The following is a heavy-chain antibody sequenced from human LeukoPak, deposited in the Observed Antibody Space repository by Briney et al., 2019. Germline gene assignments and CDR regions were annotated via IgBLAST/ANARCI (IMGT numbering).Heavy chain of an antibody. Sequence: SETLSLTCAVYGGSFSGYYWSWIRQPPGKGLEWIGEINHSGSTNYNPSLKSRVTISVDTSKNQLSLKLTSVTAADTAVYYCASQILGTGTALDYWGQGTLVTVSS. J-gene: IGHJ4*02. CDR3: ASQILGTGTALDY. V-gene: IGHV4-34*01. CDR2: INHSGST. D-gene: IGHD2-21*02. CDR1: GGSFSGYY.